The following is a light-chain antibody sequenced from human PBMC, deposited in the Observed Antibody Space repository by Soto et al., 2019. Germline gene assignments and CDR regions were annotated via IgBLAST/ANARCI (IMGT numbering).Light chain of an antibody. CDR2: EGS. J-gene: IGLJ1*01. CDR1: SSDVGSYNF. CDR3: CSYAGSSTFFYV. Sequence: QSALTQPASVSGSPGQSITISCTGTSSDVGSYNFVSWYQQHPGKAPKLMIYEGSKRPSGVSNRFSGSKSGNTASLTISGLQAEDEADYYCCSYAGSSTFFYVFGTGTKVTVL. V-gene: IGLV2-23*03.